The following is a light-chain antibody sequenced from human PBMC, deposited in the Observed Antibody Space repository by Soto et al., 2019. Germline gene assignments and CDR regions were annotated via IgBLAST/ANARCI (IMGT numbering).Light chain of an antibody. J-gene: IGLJ3*02. CDR1: NHDIGGYTY. CDR2: DVS. Sequence: QSALTQPASVSGSPGQSITISCTGTNHDIGGYTYVSWYRHHPGKAPELLIYDVSNRPSGVSNRFSGSKSGSTASLTISRLQADDEAAYYCAVYISSDMLFGGGTKVTVL. CDR3: AVYISSDML. V-gene: IGLV2-14*03.